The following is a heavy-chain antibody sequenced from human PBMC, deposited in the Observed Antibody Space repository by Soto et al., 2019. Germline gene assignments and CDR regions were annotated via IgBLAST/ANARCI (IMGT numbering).Heavy chain of an antibody. CDR3: ARDKSPDSSGGHSRHFYY. CDR1: GFTFSSYA. J-gene: IGHJ4*02. V-gene: IGHV3-30-3*01. CDR2: LSDDGSNK. D-gene: IGHD6-19*01. Sequence: QVQLVESGGGVVQPGRSLRLSCAASGFTFSSYAMHWVRQAPGKGLEWVTVLSDDGSNKYCADSVKGRFTIYRDNSKNTLYLQMNSLRAEDTAVYSWARDKSPDSSGGHSRHFYYWGPGTLVTVSS.